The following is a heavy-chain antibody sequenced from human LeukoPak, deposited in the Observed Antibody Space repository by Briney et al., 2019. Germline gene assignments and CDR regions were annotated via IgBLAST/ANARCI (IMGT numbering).Heavy chain of an antibody. D-gene: IGHD5-24*01. V-gene: IGHV4-39*07. CDR1: GGSISSRSYY. J-gene: IGHJ3*02. CDR2: IYYSGST. Sequence: SETLSLTCTVSGGSISSRSYYWGWIRQPPGKGLEWIGSIYYSGSTYYNPSLKSRVTISVDTSKNQFSLKLSSVTAADTAVYYCARDHQRWLQLGAAFDIWGQGTMVTVSS. CDR3: ARDHQRWLQLGAAFDI.